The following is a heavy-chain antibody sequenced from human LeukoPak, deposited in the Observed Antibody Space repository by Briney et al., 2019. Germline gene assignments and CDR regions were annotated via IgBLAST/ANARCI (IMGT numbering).Heavy chain of an antibody. D-gene: IGHD6-19*01. J-gene: IGHJ4*02. V-gene: IGHV4-30-2*01. CDR2: IYHSGST. CDR3: ARVVPVAPTSTYYFDY. Sequence: SQTLSLTCTVSGGSISSGGYYWSWIRQPPGKGLEWIGYIYHSGSTYYNPSLKSRVTISVDRSKNQFSLKLSSVTAADTAVYYCARVVPVAPTSTYYFDYWGQGTLVTVSS. CDR1: GGSISSGGYY.